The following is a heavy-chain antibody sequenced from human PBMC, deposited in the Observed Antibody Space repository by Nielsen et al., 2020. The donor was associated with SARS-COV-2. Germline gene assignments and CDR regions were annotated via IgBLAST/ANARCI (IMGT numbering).Heavy chain of an antibody. J-gene: IGHJ3*02. V-gene: IGHV1-69*13. Sequence: SVKVSCKASGYTFTSYGITWVRQAPGQGLEWMGGIIPSFGTSKDAQKFQGRVTITADESTNTVYMEMRSLRSEDTAVYYCAREIHYSGYLRLIPDAFDIWGQGTLVTVSS. CDR2: IIPSFGTS. CDR1: GYTFTSYG. CDR3: AREIHYSGYLRLIPDAFDI. D-gene: IGHD3-22*01.